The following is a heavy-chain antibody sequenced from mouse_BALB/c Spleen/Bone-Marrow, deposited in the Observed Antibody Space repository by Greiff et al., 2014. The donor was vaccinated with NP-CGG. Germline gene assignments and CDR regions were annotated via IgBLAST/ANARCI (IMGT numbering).Heavy chain of an antibody. V-gene: IGHV1-77*01. CDR3: ARYYDYDWYFDV. Sequence: VKLVESGPELVKPGASVKMSCKASGYTFTDYVISWVKQRTGQGLEWIGEIYPGSGSTYYNEKFKGKATLTADKSSNTAYTQLSSLTSEDSAVYFCARYYDYDWYFDVWGAGTTVTVSS. CDR2: IYPGSGST. CDR1: GYTFTDYV. J-gene: IGHJ1*01. D-gene: IGHD2-4*01.